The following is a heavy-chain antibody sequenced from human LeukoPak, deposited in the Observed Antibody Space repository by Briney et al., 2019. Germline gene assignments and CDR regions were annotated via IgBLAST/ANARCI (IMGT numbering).Heavy chain of an antibody. CDR2: TYWNDDK. J-gene: IGHJ5*02. Sequence: SGPTLVNPTQTLTLTCTFSGFSLSTSGVGVGWIRQPPGKALEWLALTYWNDDKRYSPSLKSRLTISKDTSTNQVVLTMTNMDPVDTATYYCARSYSEYDYFNNWFDPWGQGTLVTVSS. V-gene: IGHV2-5*01. CDR1: GFSLSTSGVG. D-gene: IGHD5-12*01. CDR3: ARSYSEYDYFNNWFDP.